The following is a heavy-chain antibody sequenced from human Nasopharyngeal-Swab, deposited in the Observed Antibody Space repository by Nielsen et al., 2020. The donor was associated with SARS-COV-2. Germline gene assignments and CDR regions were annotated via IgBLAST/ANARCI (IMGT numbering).Heavy chain of an antibody. D-gene: IGHD1-26*01. Sequence: GESLKISCAASGFAFTDYSMDWVRQAPGKGLEWVSYITSSSSTRYYAESVKGRFTVSRDNAKNSLYLQMSSLRDDDTAVYYCVREFEATGATYLDYWGLGTLVTVSS. CDR3: VREFEATGATYLDY. CDR1: GFAFTDYS. V-gene: IGHV3-48*02. CDR2: ITSSSSTR. J-gene: IGHJ4*02.